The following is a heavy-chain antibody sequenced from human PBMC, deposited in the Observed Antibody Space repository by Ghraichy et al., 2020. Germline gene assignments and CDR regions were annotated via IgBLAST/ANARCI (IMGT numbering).Heavy chain of an antibody. Sequence: GESLNISCAASGFTVSSNYMSWVRQAPGKGLEWVSVIYSGGSTYYADSVKGRFTISRDNSKNTLYLQMNSLRAEDTAVYYCAREPSSGGDYVGDYFDYWGQGTLVTVSS. CDR2: IYSGGST. D-gene: IGHD4-23*01. CDR1: GFTVSSNY. V-gene: IGHV3-66*02. J-gene: IGHJ4*02. CDR3: AREPSSGGDYVGDYFDY.